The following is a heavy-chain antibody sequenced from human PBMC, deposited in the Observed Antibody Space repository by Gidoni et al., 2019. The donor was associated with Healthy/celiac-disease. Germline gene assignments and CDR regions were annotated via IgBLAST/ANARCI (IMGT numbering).Heavy chain of an antibody. V-gene: IGHV3-33*01. CDR2: IWYDGSNK. Sequence: QVQLVASGGGVVQPGRSLRLPCAASGFTFSSYGMHWFRQAPGKGLEWVAVIWYDGSNKYYADSVKGRFTISRDNSKNTLYLQMNSLRAEDTAVYYCARDPRGYYYGMDVWGQGTTVTVSS. CDR3: ARDPRGYYYGMDV. J-gene: IGHJ6*02. CDR1: GFTFSSYG.